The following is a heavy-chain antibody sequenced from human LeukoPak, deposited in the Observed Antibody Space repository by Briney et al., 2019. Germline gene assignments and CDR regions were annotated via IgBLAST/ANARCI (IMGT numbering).Heavy chain of an antibody. CDR3: AKDNYYDSSGYPASFDY. J-gene: IGHJ4*02. D-gene: IGHD3-22*01. CDR1: GFTFSSYA. Sequence: QPGGSLRLSCAASGFTFSSYAMSWVRQAPGKGLEWVSAISGSGGSTYYADPVKGRFTISRDNSKNTLYLQMNSLRAEDTAVYYCAKDNYYDSSGYPASFDYWGQGTLVTVSS. CDR2: ISGSGGST. V-gene: IGHV3-23*01.